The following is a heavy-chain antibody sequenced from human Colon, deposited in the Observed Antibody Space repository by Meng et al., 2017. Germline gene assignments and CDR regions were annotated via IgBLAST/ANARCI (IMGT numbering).Heavy chain of an antibody. CDR3: ARHLAYCGSECPLGY. V-gene: IGHV4-39*01. J-gene: IGHJ4*02. CDR1: VGPISSSTYC. CDR2: VYYSGST. Sequence: QLQLQESGPGLVTPSATLPLTCTVLVGPISSSTYCWGWIRQPPGKGLEWIGSVYYSGSTYYNPSLKSRVTISVDTSNSQFSLKLSSVTAADTAVYYCARHLAYCGSECPLGYWGQGTLVTVSS. D-gene: IGHD2-21*01.